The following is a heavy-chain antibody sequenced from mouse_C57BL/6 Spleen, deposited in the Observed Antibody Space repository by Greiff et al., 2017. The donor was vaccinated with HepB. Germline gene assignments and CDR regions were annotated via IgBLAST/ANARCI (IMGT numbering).Heavy chain of an antibody. CDR1: GYTFTTYP. CDR3: ARGYGSSLWFAY. J-gene: IGHJ3*01. Sequence: VQLQQSGAELVKPGASVKMSCKASGYTFTTYPIEWMKQNHGKSLEWIGNFHPYNDDTKYNEKFKGKATLTLEKSSSTVYLELRRLTSDDSSVYYCARGYGSSLWFAYLGQGTLVTVSA. CDR2: FHPYNDDT. V-gene: IGHV1-47*01. D-gene: IGHD1-1*01.